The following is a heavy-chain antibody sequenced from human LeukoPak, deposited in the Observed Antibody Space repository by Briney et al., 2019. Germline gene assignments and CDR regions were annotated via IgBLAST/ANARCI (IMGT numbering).Heavy chain of an antibody. CDR2: INSDGNST. CDR3: ARVLDGSGSRSFDY. V-gene: IGHV3-74*01. D-gene: IGHD3-10*01. J-gene: IGHJ4*02. Sequence: GGSLRLSCGASGFTFSTHWMHWVRQAPGKGLVWVSRINSDGNSTNYADSVRGRFTISRDNAKNTLYLQMNSLRAEDTAVYFCARVLDGSGSRSFDYWGQGTLVTVSS. CDR1: GFTFSTHW.